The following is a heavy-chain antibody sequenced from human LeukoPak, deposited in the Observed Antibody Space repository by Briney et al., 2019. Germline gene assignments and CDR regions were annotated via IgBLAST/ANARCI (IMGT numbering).Heavy chain of an antibody. CDR3: TRDRRDGYNYVDL. Sequence: MSSETLSLTCAVSGYSISSGYYWGWIRQPPGKGLEWIGSIYHSGSTYYNPSLKSRVTISVDTSKNQFSLKLNSVTAADTAVYYCTRDRRDGYNYVDLWGQGTLVTVSS. V-gene: IGHV4-38-2*02. CDR1: GYSISSGYY. CDR2: IYHSGST. J-gene: IGHJ5*02. D-gene: IGHD5-24*01.